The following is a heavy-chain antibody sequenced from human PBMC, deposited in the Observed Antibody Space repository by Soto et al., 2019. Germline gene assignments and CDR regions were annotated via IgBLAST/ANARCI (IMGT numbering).Heavy chain of an antibody. CDR3: AKDQELLVYAMAY. D-gene: IGHD2-8*01. V-gene: IGHV3-21*01. J-gene: IGHJ4*01. CDR2: ISSSSSYI. CDR1: GFTFSSYS. Sequence: PGGSLSLSCAASGFTFSSYSMNWVRQAPGKGLEWVSSISSSSSYIYYADSVKGRFTISRDNSKNTLYLQMNSLRAEDTAVYYCAKDQELLVYAMAYWGQGTLVIVS.